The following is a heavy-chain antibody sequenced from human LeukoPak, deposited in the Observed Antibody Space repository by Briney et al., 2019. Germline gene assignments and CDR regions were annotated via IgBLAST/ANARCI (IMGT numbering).Heavy chain of an antibody. CDR2: IWYDGSNK. Sequence: GGSLRLSCAASGFTFSSYGMHWVRQAPGKGLEWVAVIWYDGSNKYYADSVKGRLTISRDNSKNTLYLQMNSLRAEDTAVYYCARDFHYYGSGSYVGYWGQGTLVTVSS. J-gene: IGHJ4*02. CDR3: ARDFHYYGSGSYVGY. V-gene: IGHV3-33*01. D-gene: IGHD3-10*01. CDR1: GFTFSSYG.